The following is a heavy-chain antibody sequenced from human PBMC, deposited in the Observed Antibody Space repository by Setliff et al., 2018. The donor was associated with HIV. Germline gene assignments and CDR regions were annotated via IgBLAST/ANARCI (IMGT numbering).Heavy chain of an antibody. D-gene: IGHD3-22*01. J-gene: IGHJ4*02. CDR3: THMGHYFDGTGYNRMYYFDY. V-gene: IGHV3-15*01. CDR1: GFTFSSSW. CDR2: IKSETDGGTT. Sequence: GGSLRLSCVASGFTFSSSWMSWVRQAPGKGLVWVGRIKSETDGGTTDYAAPVKGRFTILGDDSKNMLYLEMSNLQTEDTAMYYCTHMGHYFDGTGYNRMYYFDYWGQGALVTV.